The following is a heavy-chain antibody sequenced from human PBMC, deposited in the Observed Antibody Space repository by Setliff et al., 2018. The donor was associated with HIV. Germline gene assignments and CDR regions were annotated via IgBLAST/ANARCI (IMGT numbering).Heavy chain of an antibody. J-gene: IGHJ2*01. CDR2: IHYSGST. CDR3: ARAAYSGTYLWEPATDL. V-gene: IGHV4-59*08. CDR1: GGSISSSY. D-gene: IGHD1-26*01. Sequence: PSETLSLTCTVSGGSISSSYWTWTRQPPGKGLEWIGNIHYSGSTNYNPSLKSRVTMSVDTSKNQFSLKVRSVTAADTAIYYCARAAYSGTYLWEPATDLWGRGTLVTVSS.